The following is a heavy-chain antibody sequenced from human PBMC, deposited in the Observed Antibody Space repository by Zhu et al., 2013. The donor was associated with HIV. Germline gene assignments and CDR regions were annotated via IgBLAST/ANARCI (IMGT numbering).Heavy chain of an antibody. CDR1: GGTFSSYA. CDR2: IIPIFGTA. J-gene: IGHJ4*02. CDR3: AITVVDVTATFDS. V-gene: IGHV1-69*01. Sequence: QVQLVQSGAEVKKPGSSVKVSCKASGGTFSSYAISWVRQAPGQGLEWMGGIIPIFGTADYAQKFQGRITLTVDESTGTVYTELSSLRTDDTAVYFCAITVVDVTATFDSWGQGTLVTVSS. D-gene: IGHD2-21*02.